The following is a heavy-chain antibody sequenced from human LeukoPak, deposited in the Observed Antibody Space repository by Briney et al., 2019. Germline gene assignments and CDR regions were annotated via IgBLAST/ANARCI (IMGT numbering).Heavy chain of an antibody. CDR3: ARDRRLSVDIAMAPFDY. Sequence: ASGKVSCKSSGYTFTIYGITWVRQAPGQGLEWIVYIWAHTGDTNYAQKLQARVTMTTDTSTSTAYMELRSLRSDDTAVYYCARDRRLSVDIAMAPFDYWGQGTLVTVSS. CDR1: GYTFTIYG. D-gene: IGHD5-18*01. J-gene: IGHJ4*02. CDR2: IWAHTGDT. V-gene: IGHV1-18*04.